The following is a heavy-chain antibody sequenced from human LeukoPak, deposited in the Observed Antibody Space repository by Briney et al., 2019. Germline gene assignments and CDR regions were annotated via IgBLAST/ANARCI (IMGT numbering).Heavy chain of an antibody. D-gene: IGHD6-6*01. CDR1: GFTFSSYA. J-gene: IGHJ4*02. CDR3: AREEYSSSPLFDY. CDR2: ISYDGSNK. Sequence: GGSLRLSCAASGFTFSSYAMHWVRQAPGKGLEWVAVISYDGSNKYYADSVKGRFTISRDNSKNTLYLQMNSLRAEDTAVYYCAREEYSSSPLFDYWGQGTLVTASS. V-gene: IGHV3-30-3*01.